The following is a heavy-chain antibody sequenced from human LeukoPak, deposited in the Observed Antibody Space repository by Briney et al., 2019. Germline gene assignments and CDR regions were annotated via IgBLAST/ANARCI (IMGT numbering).Heavy chain of an antibody. CDR2: IYSGGDT. V-gene: IGHV3-53*01. Sequence: GGSLRLSCAPSGFTVSTNYMTWVRQAPGKGLEWVAMIYSGGDTYYADSVKGRFTTSRDNSKNTLYLQMNSLRAEDTAVYYCVRGGGTYHFDYWGQGTLVTASS. CDR3: VRGGGTYHFDY. CDR1: GFTVSTNY. J-gene: IGHJ4*02. D-gene: IGHD1-26*01.